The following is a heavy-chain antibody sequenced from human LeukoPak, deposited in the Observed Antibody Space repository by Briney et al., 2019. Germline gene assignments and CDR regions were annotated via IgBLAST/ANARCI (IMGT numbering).Heavy chain of an antibody. CDR1: GFTFSSYS. CDR2: IYSGGST. J-gene: IGHJ4*02. CDR3: ATSADSSGND. Sequence: PGGSLRLSCAASGFTFSSYSMNWVRQAPGKGLEWVSVIYSGGSTYYADSVKGRFTISRDNSKNTLYLQMNSLRAEDTAVYYCATSADSSGNDWGQGTLVTVSS. V-gene: IGHV3-53*01. D-gene: IGHD3-22*01.